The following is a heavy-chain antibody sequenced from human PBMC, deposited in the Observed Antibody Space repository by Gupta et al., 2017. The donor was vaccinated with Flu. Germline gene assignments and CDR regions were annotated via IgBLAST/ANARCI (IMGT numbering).Heavy chain of an antibody. CDR2: IKSKKDGGAA. CDR1: GLTFNTAW. V-gene: IGHV3-15*05. J-gene: IGHJ5*02. D-gene: IGHD3-10*01. CDR3: TTDGKYDDSGEFWFDP. Sequence: DVHLVESGGGLIEPGGSLRVSCAVSGLTFNTAWLTWVRQAPGKGLEWGGRIKSKKDGGAAEYGTPVKDRFIISRDDSKNTMYLQMNSLKIEDTAIYWCTTDGKYDDSGEFWFDPWGQGTLVSVSS.